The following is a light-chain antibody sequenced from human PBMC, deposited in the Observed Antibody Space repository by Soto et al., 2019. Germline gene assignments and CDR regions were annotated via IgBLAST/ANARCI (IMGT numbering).Light chain of an antibody. CDR3: FSYAGRSIWV. J-gene: IGLJ3*02. V-gene: IGLV2-23*02. Sequence: QSALTQPASVSGSPGQSITISCTGTRRDIGSYNNVAWYQKHPGKAPRVMIFGVTKRPSGISNRFFGSKSGSTASLTISGLQAEDEADYFCFSYAGRSIWVVGGGTKLTVL. CDR1: RRDIGSYNN. CDR2: GVT.